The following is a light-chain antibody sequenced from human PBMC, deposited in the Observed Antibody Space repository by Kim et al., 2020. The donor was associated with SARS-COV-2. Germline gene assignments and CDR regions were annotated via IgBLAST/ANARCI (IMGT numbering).Light chain of an antibody. CDR3: STWDSSLSAWV. Sequence: RQTAKLTCTGNSNDIGNQGAAWLQQHQGHPPKLLSYANNNRPSGISERFSASRSGNTASLTITGLQPEDEADYYCSTWDSSLSAWVFGGGPSCRP. CDR2: ANN. V-gene: IGLV10-54*01. CDR1: SNDIGNQG. J-gene: IGLJ3*02.